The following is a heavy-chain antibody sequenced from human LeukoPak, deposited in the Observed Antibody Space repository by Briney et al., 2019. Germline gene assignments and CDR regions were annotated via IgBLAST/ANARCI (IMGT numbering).Heavy chain of an antibody. D-gene: IGHD3-22*01. CDR2: ISAYNGDT. CDR1: GYTFTSYG. Sequence: ASVKVSCKASGYTFTSYGISWVRQAPGQGLEWMGWISAYNGDTNYAQKLQGRVTMTTDTSTSTAYMELRSLRSDDTAVYYCARGGPAPHRITLIVVASSTDAFDIWGQGTLVTVSS. J-gene: IGHJ3*02. CDR3: ARGGPAPHRITLIVVASSTDAFDI. V-gene: IGHV1-18*01.